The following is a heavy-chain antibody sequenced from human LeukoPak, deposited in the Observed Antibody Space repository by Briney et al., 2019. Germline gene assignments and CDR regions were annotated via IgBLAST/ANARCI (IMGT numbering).Heavy chain of an antibody. CDR3: ARGSGYRAYYYYYGMDV. CDR1: GGSISSSNW. Sequence: PSGTLSLTCAVSGGSISSSNWWSWVRQPPGKGLEWIGEIYHSGSTNYNPSLKSRVTISVDKSKNQFSLKLSSVTAADTAVYYCARGSGYRAYYYYYGMDVWGQGTTVTVSS. D-gene: IGHD6-13*01. V-gene: IGHV4-4*02. CDR2: IYHSGST. J-gene: IGHJ6*02.